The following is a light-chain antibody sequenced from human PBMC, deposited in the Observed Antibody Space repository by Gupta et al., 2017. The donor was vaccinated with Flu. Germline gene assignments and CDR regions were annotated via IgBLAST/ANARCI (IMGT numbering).Light chain of an antibody. CDR3: SSYTSSSTLEV. CDR1: SSDVGGYNY. Sequence: QSALTQPASVSGSPGPSITISCTGTSSDVGGYNYVSWYQQHPGKAPKLMIYEVSNRPSGVSNRFSVAKSGNTASLTITGLQAEDEADYYCSSYTSSSTLEVFGGGTKLTVL. J-gene: IGLJ2*01. CDR2: EVS. V-gene: IGLV2-14*01.